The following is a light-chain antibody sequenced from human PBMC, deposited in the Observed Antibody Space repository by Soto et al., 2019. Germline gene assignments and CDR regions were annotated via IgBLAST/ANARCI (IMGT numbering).Light chain of an antibody. V-gene: IGLV2-14*01. J-gene: IGLJ2*01. CDR1: SSDGGGYNY. CDR2: EVS. CDR3: SSYTSSSTVV. Sequence: QSALTQPASVSGSPGQSITVSCTGTSSDGGGYNYVSWYQQHPGKAPKLMIYEVSNRPSGVSNRFSASKSGNTASLTISGLQAEDEADYYCSSYTSSSTVVFGGGTKVTVL.